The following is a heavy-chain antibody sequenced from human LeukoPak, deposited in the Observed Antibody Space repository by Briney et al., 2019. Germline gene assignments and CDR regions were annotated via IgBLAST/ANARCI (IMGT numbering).Heavy chain of an antibody. J-gene: IGHJ6*02. D-gene: IGHD3-10*01. CDR3: ARVVEFRGHLTMVRGVISWGYYYGMDV. V-gene: IGHV3-21*01. CDR2: ISSSSSYI. CDR1: GFTFSSYS. Sequence: GGSLRLSCAASGFTFSSYSMNWVRQAPGKGLEWVSSISSSSSYIYYADSVKGRFTISRDNAKNSLYLQMNSLRAEDTAVYYCARVVEFRGHLTMVRGVISWGYYYGMDVWGQGTTVTVSS.